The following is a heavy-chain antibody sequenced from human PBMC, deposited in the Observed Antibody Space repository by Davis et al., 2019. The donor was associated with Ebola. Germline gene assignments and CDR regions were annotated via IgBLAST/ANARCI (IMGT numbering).Heavy chain of an antibody. CDR1: SGSMSSYY. CDR2: IYYTGST. CDR3: ARGDSYYDPSGYYAGPEAPDH. Sequence: SETLSLTCSVSSGSMSSYYWSWIRQPPGKGLEWIGYIYYTGSTYYNPSLKSRVTISVDTSKNQFSLKLSSVTAADTAVYYCARGDSYYDPSGYYAGPEAPDHWGQGTLVSVSS. J-gene: IGHJ4*02. V-gene: IGHV4-59*12. D-gene: IGHD3-22*01.